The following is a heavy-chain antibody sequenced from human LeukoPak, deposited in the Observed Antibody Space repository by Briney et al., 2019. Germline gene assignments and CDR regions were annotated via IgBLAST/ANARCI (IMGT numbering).Heavy chain of an antibody. CDR2: INAGNGNT. CDR1: GYTFTSYA. CDR3: ARDIGSGWGNYFDY. J-gene: IGHJ4*02. V-gene: IGHV1-3*01. D-gene: IGHD6-19*01. Sequence: ASVKVSCKASGYTFTSYAMHWVRQAPGQKLEWMGWINAGNGNTKYSQKFQGRVTITRDTSASTAYMELSSLRSEDTAVYYCARDIGSGWGNYFDYWGQGSLVTVSS.